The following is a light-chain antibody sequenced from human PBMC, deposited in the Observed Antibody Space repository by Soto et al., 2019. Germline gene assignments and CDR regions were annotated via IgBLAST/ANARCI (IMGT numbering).Light chain of an antibody. CDR2: GND. CDR3: QSYDRSLNGDV. CDR1: SSNIGAGYD. V-gene: IGLV1-40*01. Sequence: QSVLTQTPSVSGAPGQRVTLSCAGSSSNIGAGYDVHWYQQLPGTAPRLLIHGNDNRPSGVPDRFSGSKSGTSASLAITGLLPEDEADYYCQSYDRSLNGDVFGTGTKLTVL. J-gene: IGLJ1*01.